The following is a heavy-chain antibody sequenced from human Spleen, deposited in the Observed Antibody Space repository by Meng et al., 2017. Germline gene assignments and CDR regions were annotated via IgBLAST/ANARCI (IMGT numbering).Heavy chain of an antibody. Sequence: GESLKISCAASGFTFSSYIMTWVRQAPGKGLEWVSSISSDSSYIYYADSVKGRFTISRDNAKNSLYLQMNSLRAEDTAVYYCARSGGRSTWAGDGEYWGQGTLVTVSS. D-gene: IGHD3-10*01. V-gene: IGHV3-21*01. J-gene: IGHJ4*02. CDR2: ISSDSSYI. CDR1: GFTFSSYI. CDR3: ARSGGRSTWAGDGEY.